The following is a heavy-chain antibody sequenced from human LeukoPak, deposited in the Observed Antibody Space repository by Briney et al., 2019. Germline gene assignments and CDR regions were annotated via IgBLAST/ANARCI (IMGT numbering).Heavy chain of an antibody. CDR3: ARRISAARSPFLSYYYYYGMDV. CDR2: IYYNGIS. CDR1: GGSISGYY. V-gene: IGHV4-59*08. Sequence: PSETLSLTCTVSGGSISGYYWSWIRQPPGKGLEWIAYIYYNGISNYNPSLKSRVTISVDTSKNQFSLKLSSVTAADTAVYYCARRISAARSPFLSYYYYYGMDVWGQGTTVTVSS. D-gene: IGHD2/OR15-2a*01. J-gene: IGHJ6*02.